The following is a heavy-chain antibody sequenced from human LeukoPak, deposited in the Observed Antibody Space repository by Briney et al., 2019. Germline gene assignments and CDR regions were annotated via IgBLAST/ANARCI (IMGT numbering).Heavy chain of an antibody. J-gene: IGHJ4*02. CDR2: IYYSGST. CDR1: GGSISSYY. Sequence: PSETLSLTCTVSGGSISSYYWSWVRQPPGKGLEWIGYIYYSGSTNYNPSLKSRVTISVDTSKNQFSLKLSSVTAADTAVYYCAREWELGFDYWGQGTLVTVSS. D-gene: IGHD1-26*01. CDR3: AREWELGFDY. V-gene: IGHV4-59*01.